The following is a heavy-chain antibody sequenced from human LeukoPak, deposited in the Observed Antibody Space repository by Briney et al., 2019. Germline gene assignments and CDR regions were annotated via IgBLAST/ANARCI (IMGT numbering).Heavy chain of an antibody. V-gene: IGHV4-34*08. J-gene: IGHJ1*01. Sequence: SETLSLTCAVYGGTFSGYYWSWLRQPPGKGLEWIGEINHSGRTKYNPCLMSRGTIFVDTSKNQYSLKLSSVTPADTAVYYCASEIATVTRYFQHWGQGTLVTVSS. CDR3: ASEIATVTRYFQH. D-gene: IGHD4-17*01. CDR1: GGTFSGYY. CDR2: INHSGRT.